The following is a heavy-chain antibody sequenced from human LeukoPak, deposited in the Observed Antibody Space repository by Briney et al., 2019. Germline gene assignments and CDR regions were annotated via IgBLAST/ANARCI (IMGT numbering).Heavy chain of an antibody. CDR1: GYTFTSYG. J-gene: IGHJ4*02. V-gene: IGHV1-18*01. D-gene: IGHD5-18*01. Sequence: ASVKVSCKASGYTFTSYGISWVRQAPGQGLEWMGWISAYNSNTNYAQKLQGRVTMTTDTSTSTAYMELRSLRSDDTAVYYCARDQIPSGYSYGLGSSDYWGQGTLVTVSS. CDR3: ARDQIPSGYSYGLGSSDY. CDR2: ISAYNSNT.